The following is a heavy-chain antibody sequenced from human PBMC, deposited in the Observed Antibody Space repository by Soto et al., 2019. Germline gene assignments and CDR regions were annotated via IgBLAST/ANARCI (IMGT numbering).Heavy chain of an antibody. J-gene: IGHJ6*02. CDR1: GGTFSSYA. V-gene: IGHV1-69*13. Sequence: GGSVKVSCKASGGTFSSYATSWVRQAPGQGLEWMGGIIPIFGTANYAQKFQGRVTITADESTSTAYMELSSLRSEDTAVYYCARDPLPFDYYGSGSSDNYYYYYGMDVWGQGTTVTVSS. D-gene: IGHD3-10*01. CDR2: IIPIFGTA. CDR3: ARDPLPFDYYGSGSSDNYYYYYGMDV.